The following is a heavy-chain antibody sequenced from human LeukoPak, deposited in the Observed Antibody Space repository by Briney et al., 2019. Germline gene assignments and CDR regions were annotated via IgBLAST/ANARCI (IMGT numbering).Heavy chain of an antibody. V-gene: IGHV3-15*01. CDR1: GFTFSNAW. D-gene: IGHD4-17*01. J-gene: IGHJ4*02. CDR2: IKSKTDGGTT. CDR3: TTDLTVTYRRPYYFDY. Sequence: GGSLRLSCAASGFTFSNAWMSWVRQAPGKGLEWVGRIKSKTDGGTTDYAAPVKGRFTISRDDSKNTLYLQMNSLKTEDTAVYYCTTDLTVTYRRPYYFDYWGQGTLVTVSS.